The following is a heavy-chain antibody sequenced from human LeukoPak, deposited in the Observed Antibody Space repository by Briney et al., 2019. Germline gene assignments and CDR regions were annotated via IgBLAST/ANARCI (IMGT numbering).Heavy chain of an antibody. CDR3: ARADRSGYYTLAYYYYYYMDV. V-gene: IGHV1-8*01. CDR2: MNPSSGNA. J-gene: IGHJ6*03. Sequence: ASVKVCCKASGYTFTRYDINWVRQATGQGLEWMGWMNPSSGNAGYAQKFQGRVTMTRNNFISTAYMELSSLRSEDTAVYYCARADRSGYYTLAYYYYYYMDVWGKGTTVTVSS. CDR1: GYTFTRYD. D-gene: IGHD3-3*01.